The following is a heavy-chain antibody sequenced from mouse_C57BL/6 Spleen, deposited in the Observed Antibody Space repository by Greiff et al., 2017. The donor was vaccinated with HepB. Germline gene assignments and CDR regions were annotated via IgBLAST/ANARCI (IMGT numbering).Heavy chain of an antibody. CDR3: AREGGYDYPNWYFDV. J-gene: IGHJ1*03. D-gene: IGHD2-4*01. V-gene: IGHV1-80*01. CDR1: GYAFSSYW. Sequence: VQLQQSGAELVKPGASVKISCKASGYAFSSYWMNWVKQRPGKGLEWIGQIYPGDGDTNYNGKFKGKATLTADKSSSTAYMQLSSLTSEDSAVYFCAREGGYDYPNWYFDVWGTGTTVTVSS. CDR2: IYPGDGDT.